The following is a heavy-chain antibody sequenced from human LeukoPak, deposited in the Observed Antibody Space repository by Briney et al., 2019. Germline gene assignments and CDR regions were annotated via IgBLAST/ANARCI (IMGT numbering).Heavy chain of an antibody. D-gene: IGHD5-18*01. CDR2: IHPGDSGT. J-gene: IGHJ4*02. Sequence: GESLKISCKGSGYSFTNYWIGWVRQMPGKGLELMGIIHPGDSGTRYSPSFQGQVTMSVDESTTTAYLQWSSLRASDSAIYYCARGGSYRYGSSDYWGQGTLVTVSS. CDR3: ARGGSYRYGSSDY. V-gene: IGHV5-51*01. CDR1: GYSFTNYW.